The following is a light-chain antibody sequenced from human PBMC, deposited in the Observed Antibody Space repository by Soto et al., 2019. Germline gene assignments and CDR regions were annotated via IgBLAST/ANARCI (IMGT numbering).Light chain of an antibody. V-gene: IGLV1-47*01. CDR2: RNN. Sequence: QSVLTQPPSASGTPGQRVTISCSGSSSHIGSNYVYWYQQLPGTAPQLLIYRNNQRPSGVPDLFSGSKSGTSASLAISGLRSEDKADYYCAAWDDRLRGWVFGGGTNLTAL. CDR1: SSHIGSNY. CDR3: AAWDDRLRGWV. J-gene: IGLJ3*02.